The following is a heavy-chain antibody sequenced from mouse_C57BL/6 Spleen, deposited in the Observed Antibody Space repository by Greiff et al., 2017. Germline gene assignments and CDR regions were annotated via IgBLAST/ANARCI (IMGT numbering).Heavy chain of an antibody. V-gene: IGHV6-6*01. Sequence: EVQRVESGGGLVQPGGSMKLSCAASGFTFSDAWMDWVRQSPEKGLEWVAEIRNKANNHATYYAESVKGRFTISRDDSKSSVYLQMNSLRAEDTGIYYCTTGYGSSYDYFDVWGTGTTVTVSS. D-gene: IGHD1-1*01. CDR2: IRNKANNHAT. CDR3: TTGYGSSYDYFDV. J-gene: IGHJ1*03. CDR1: GFTFSDAW.